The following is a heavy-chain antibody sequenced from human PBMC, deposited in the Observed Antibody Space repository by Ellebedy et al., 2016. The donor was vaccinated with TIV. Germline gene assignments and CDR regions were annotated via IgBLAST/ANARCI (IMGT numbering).Heavy chain of an antibody. Sequence: SVKVSXXASGGSFSSNVINWVRQAPGQGLEWMGRIIPIIGTPNYAQKFQDRVTITADKSTSTAYMELSSLTYEDTAVYYCARPSSNWENFGYWGQGTLVTVSS. CDR1: GGSFSSNV. V-gene: IGHV1-69*04. J-gene: IGHJ4*02. CDR3: ARPSSNWENFGY. CDR2: IIPIIGTP. D-gene: IGHD6-13*01.